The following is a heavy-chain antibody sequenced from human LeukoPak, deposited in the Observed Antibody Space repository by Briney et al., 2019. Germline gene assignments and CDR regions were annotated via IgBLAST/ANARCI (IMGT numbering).Heavy chain of an antibody. J-gene: IGHJ4*02. Sequence: AGGSLRLSCAASGFTFSSYSMNWVRQAPGKGLEWVSSISSSSYIYYADSVKGRFTISRDNAKNSLYLQMNSLRAEDTAVYYCARDMTTVTSFVCDYWGQGTLVTVSS. D-gene: IGHD4-17*01. CDR3: ARDMTTVTSFVCDY. CDR2: ISSSSYI. CDR1: GFTFSSYS. V-gene: IGHV3-21*01.